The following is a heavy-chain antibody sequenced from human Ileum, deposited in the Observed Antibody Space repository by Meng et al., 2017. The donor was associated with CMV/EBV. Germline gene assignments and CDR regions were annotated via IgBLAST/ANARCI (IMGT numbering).Heavy chain of an antibody. D-gene: IGHD3-10*01. CDR1: GNGFTTYW. Sequence: KVSWKVSGNGFTTYWIGWVRQISGKGLEWMGIIYPRDSDTVYMMSFQGRVTISADKSINTVYLQWDSLRASDTAMYYCARRDYYDLGSGNWGQGTLVTVSS. V-gene: IGHV5-51*01. J-gene: IGHJ4*02. CDR2: IYPRDSDT. CDR3: ARRDYYDLGSGN.